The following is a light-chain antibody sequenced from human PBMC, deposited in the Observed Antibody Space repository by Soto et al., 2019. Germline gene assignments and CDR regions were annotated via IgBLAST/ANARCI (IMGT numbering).Light chain of an antibody. V-gene: IGKV3-15*01. Sequence: IGVTQSPSTLCVSPGEGVTLSCRASQGVSGNLAWYEQKPGPARRLLIYGASSRATGIPSRFSGSGSGTDITLTISSLHPEYFATYCHQQSYSTPLTFAGGTKVDIK. CDR1: QGVSGN. CDR3: QQSYSTPLT. CDR2: GAS. J-gene: IGKJ4*01.